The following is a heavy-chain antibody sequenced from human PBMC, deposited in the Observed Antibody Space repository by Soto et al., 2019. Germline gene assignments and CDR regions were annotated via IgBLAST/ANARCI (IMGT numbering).Heavy chain of an antibody. CDR1: VVTVSNVW. CDR3: TTDGGVSEYPLFWA. J-gene: IGHJ5*02. Sequence: RWSLRLSCSVSVVTVSNVWMGWFRQAPGKGLEWVARLTSKRAGGTSDYAAPVKGRFSISKDESKNTLYLQMNTLTTEDTAVYHCTTDGGVSEYPLFWAWGQGTLVTVSS. D-gene: IGHD2-8*02. CDR2: LTSKRAGGTS. V-gene: IGHV3-15*01.